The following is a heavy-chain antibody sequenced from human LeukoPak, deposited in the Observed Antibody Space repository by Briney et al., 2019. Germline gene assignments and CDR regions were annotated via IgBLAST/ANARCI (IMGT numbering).Heavy chain of an antibody. CDR2: ITDSGGST. J-gene: IGHJ4*02. CDR1: GFSFSSYA. Sequence: GGSLRLSCAASGFSFSSYAMSWVRQAPGKGLEWVSAITDSGGSTYHADSVKGRFTISRDNSKNTLFLQMNSLRVKDTAIYYCAKGSSSSRPYYFDFWGQGTLVTVSS. D-gene: IGHD6-6*01. CDR3: AKGSSSSRPYYFDF. V-gene: IGHV3-23*01.